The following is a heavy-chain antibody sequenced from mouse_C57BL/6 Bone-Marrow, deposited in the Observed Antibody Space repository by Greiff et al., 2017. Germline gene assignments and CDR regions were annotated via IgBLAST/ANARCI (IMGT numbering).Heavy chain of an antibody. CDR3: ARGKDYYDYLAWFAY. Sequence: QVQLQQSGAELARPGASVKLSCKASGYTFTSYGISWVKQRTGQGLEWIGEIYPRSGNTYYNEKFKGKATLTADKSSSTVYMVLRSLTSEDSAVYFCARGKDYYDYLAWFAYWGQGTLVTVSA. V-gene: IGHV1-81*01. CDR2: IYPRSGNT. CDR1: GYTFTSYG. D-gene: IGHD2-4*01. J-gene: IGHJ3*01.